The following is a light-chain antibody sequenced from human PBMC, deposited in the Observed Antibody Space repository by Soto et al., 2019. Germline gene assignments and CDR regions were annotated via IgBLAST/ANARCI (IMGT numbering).Light chain of an antibody. J-gene: IGKJ2*01. CDR1: QSVLYTPDNNNY. CDR2: WAS. Sequence: DIVMTQSPDSLAVALGERATINCKSSQSVLYTPDNNNYLAWFQQTPGQPPKLPIYWASTRESGAPDRFSCSGSVTDFTLTISSMDAEDVAVYYCHQYARDPFTFCQGTKLEIK. CDR3: HQYARDPFT. V-gene: IGKV4-1*01.